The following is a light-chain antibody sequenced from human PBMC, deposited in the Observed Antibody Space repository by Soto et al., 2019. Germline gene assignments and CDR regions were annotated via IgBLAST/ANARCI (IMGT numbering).Light chain of an antibody. CDR3: AAWDESPNVPV. Sequence: QAVVTQPPSASGTPGQRVTISCSGSNSNIGRNTVNWYQQLPGAAPNLLIYSNNERPSGVPDRFSGSKSGTSASLAISGLQSEAEADYYCAAWDESPNVPVFGGGTKLTVL. V-gene: IGLV1-44*01. CDR1: NSNIGRNT. J-gene: IGLJ2*01. CDR2: SNN.